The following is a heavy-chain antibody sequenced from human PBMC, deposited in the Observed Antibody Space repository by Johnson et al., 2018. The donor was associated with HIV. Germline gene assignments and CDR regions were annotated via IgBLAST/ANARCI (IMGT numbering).Heavy chain of an antibody. CDR2: IWYDGSNK. V-gene: IGHV3-33*01. CDR1: GFTFSTYG. D-gene: IGHD5-24*01. Sequence: QVQLVESGGGVVQPGRSLRLSCAVSGFTFSTYGMHWVRQGPGKGLEWVAVIWYDGSNKYYVDSVKGRFTISRDNSKNTLNLQINTLRAEDTAVYYCARVREMATNRRAFDIGGQGTMVTVSS. CDR3: ARVREMATNRRAFDI. J-gene: IGHJ3*02.